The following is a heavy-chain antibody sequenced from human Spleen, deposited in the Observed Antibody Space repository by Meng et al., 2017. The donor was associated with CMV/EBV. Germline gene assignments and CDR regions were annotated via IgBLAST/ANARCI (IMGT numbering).Heavy chain of an antibody. CDR2: ISGSGGTT. D-gene: IGHD2-2*01. CDR1: GFTFSSYS. V-gene: IGHV3-23*01. CDR3: AKLSDLVVPAAHFDY. J-gene: IGHJ4*02. Sequence: GESLKISCAASGFTFSSYSMNWVRQAPGKGLDWVSAISGSGGTTYYADSVKGRFTISRDNSKNTLYLQMNSLRAEDTAVYYCAKLSDLVVPAAHFDYWGQGTLVTVSS.